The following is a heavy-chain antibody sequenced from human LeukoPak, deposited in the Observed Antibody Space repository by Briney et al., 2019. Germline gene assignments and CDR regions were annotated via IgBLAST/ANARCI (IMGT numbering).Heavy chain of an antibody. D-gene: IGHD3-10*02. V-gene: IGHV4-4*07. Sequence: PSETLSLTCSVSGGSTSDYYWNCIRQPAGQGLEWLGRIYYTGNTAYNPSLESRLTMSLDTAKNQFSLKVTSVTAADTAVYYCARGGTLFTYFDSWGQGTLVTVSS. J-gene: IGHJ4*02. CDR1: GGSTSDYY. CDR2: IYYTGNT. CDR3: ARGGTLFTYFDS.